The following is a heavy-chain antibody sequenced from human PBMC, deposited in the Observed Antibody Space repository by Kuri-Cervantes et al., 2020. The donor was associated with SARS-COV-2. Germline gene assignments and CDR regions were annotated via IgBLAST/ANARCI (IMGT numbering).Heavy chain of an antibody. CDR2: IYTSGST. CDR1: GGSISSGSYY. D-gene: IGHD3-22*01. Sequence: SETLSLTCTVSGGSISSGSYYWSWIRQPAGKGLEWIGHIYTSGSTNYNPSLKSRVTISVDTSKNQFSLKLSSVTAADTAVYYCARLGDSSGYYYVGWFDPWGQGTRVTVSS. CDR3: ARLGDSSGYYYVGWFDP. J-gene: IGHJ5*02. V-gene: IGHV4-61*09.